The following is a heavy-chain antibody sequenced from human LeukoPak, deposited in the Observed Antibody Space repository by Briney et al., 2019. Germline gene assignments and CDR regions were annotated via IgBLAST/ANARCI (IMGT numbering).Heavy chain of an antibody. CDR2: MNPNSGYA. CDR1: GYTFTEYD. J-gene: IGHJ4*02. V-gene: IGHV1-8*03. CDR3: ARVWGSVDY. D-gene: IGHD7-27*01. Sequence: ASVKVSCKASGYTFTEYDINWVRQATGQGLEWIGWMNPNSGYAGYAQKFQGRVTITRDTSINTAYMEMSSLRSEDTAVYYCARVWGSVDYWGQGTLVTVSS.